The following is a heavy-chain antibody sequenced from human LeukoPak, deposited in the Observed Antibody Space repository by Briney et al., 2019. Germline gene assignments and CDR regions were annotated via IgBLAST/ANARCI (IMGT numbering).Heavy chain of an antibody. D-gene: IGHD6-6*01. CDR2: ISYDGSNK. Sequence: GGSLRLSCAASGFTFSSYAMHWVRQAPGKGLEWVAVISYDGSNKYYADSVKGRFTISRDNSKNTLYLQMNSLRAEDTAVYYCARDLSGLKQLDFDYWGQGTLVTVSS. CDR1: GFTFSSYA. V-gene: IGHV3-30*04. CDR3: ARDLSGLKQLDFDY. J-gene: IGHJ4*02.